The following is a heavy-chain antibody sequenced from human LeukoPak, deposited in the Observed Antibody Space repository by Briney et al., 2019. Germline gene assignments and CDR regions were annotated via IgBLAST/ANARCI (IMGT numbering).Heavy chain of an antibody. J-gene: IGHJ4*02. Sequence: KTSQTLSLTCTVSGGSISSGSYYGRWIRQPAGKGLEWIRRIYTSGSTNYNPSLKSRVTISVDTSKNQFSLKLSSVTAADTAVYYCARDHDYPDHWGQGTLVTVSS. CDR2: IYTSGST. D-gene: IGHD4-11*01. V-gene: IGHV4-61*02. CDR1: GGSISSGSYY. CDR3: ARDHDYPDH.